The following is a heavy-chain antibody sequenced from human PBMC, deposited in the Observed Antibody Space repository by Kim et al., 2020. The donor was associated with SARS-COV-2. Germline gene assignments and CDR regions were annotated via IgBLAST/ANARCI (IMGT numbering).Heavy chain of an antibody. V-gene: IGHV5-51*01. J-gene: IGHJ5*02. CDR2: IYPGDSDT. CDR1: GYSFTSYW. Sequence: GESLKISCNGSGYSFTSYWIGWVRQMPGKGLEWMGIIYPGDSDTRYSPSFQGQVTISADKSICTAYLQWSSLKASDTAMYYCARRGDGYKKTHNWFDPWGQGTLVTVSS. D-gene: IGHD5-12*01. CDR3: ARRGDGYKKTHNWFDP.